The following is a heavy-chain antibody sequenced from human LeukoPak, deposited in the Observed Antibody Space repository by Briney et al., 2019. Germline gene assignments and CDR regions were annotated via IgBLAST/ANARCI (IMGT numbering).Heavy chain of an antibody. CDR1: GFTFNSYA. CDR2: INISGGST. Sequence: GGSLRLSCAASGFTFNSYAMSWVRQAPGKGLEWVSIINISGGSTYYADSVKGRFTISRDNSKNTLYLQMNSLRAEDTAVYYCARGWAAAGTGWFDPWGQGTLVTVSS. V-gene: IGHV3-23*01. CDR3: ARGWAAAGTGWFDP. D-gene: IGHD6-13*01. J-gene: IGHJ5*02.